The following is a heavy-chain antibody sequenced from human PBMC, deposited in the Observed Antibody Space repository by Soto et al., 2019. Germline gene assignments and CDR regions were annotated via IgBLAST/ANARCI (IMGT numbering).Heavy chain of an antibody. CDR3: ARDDSGPRPLDV. Sequence: SGGSLRLSCAASGFTFSSYGMHWVRQAPGKGLEWVAVIWYDGSNKYYADSVKGRFTISRDNSKNTLYLQMNSLRAEDTAVYYCARDDSGPRPLDVWGQGTTVTVSS. D-gene: IGHD6-25*01. J-gene: IGHJ6*02. CDR1: GFTFSSYG. CDR2: IWYDGSNK. V-gene: IGHV3-33*01.